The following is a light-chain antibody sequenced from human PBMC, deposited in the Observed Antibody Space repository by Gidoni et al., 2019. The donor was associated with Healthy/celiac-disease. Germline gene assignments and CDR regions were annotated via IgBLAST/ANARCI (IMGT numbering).Light chain of an antibody. CDR1: RSNIGSNT. V-gene: IGLV1-44*01. Sequence: QSVLTQPPSASGTPGQRVTISCSGSRSNIGSNTVNWYPQLPGTAPKLLLYSNNQRPSGVPVRFSGSKSCTSASLAISGLQSEDESDYYCAAWDDSLNGVVFGGGTKLTVL. CDR2: SNN. J-gene: IGLJ2*01. CDR3: AAWDDSLNGVV.